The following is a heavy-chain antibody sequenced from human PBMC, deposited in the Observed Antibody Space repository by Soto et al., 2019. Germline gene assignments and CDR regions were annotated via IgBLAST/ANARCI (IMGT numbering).Heavy chain of an antibody. J-gene: IGHJ4*02. CDR1: GFTFSSYE. V-gene: IGHV3-48*03. D-gene: IGHD2-2*03. CDR2: ISSSGSTI. Sequence: GGSLRLSCAASGFTFSSYEMNWVRQAPGKGLEWVSYISSSGSTIYYADSVKGRFTISRDNAKNSLYLQRNSLKAEDTAVYYCARLSPMDPHRFFDYWGQGTLVTVSS. CDR3: ARLSPMDPHRFFDY.